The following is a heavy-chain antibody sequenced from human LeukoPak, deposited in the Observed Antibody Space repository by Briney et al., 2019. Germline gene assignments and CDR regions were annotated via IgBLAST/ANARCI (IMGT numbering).Heavy chain of an antibody. CDR3: ARGKRGFGYPYSYFDY. J-gene: IGHJ4*02. Sequence: GGSLRLSCRASGFNLSDYWMHWVRQAPGEGLLWVSRINRDGRSAGYADFVKGRSTISRDNSKNTLAMQLDSLTVEDTGVYYCARGKRGFGYPYSYFDYWGQGLLVTVSS. CDR2: INRDGRSA. CDR1: GFNLSDYW. D-gene: IGHD3-16*01. V-gene: IGHV3-74*01.